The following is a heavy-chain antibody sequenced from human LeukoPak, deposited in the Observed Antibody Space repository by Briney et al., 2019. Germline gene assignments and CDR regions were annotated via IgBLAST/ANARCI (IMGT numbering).Heavy chain of an antibody. D-gene: IGHD2-21*02. J-gene: IGHJ4*02. CDR1: GGSISSGGYY. V-gene: IGHV4-31*03. Sequence: SETLSLTCTVSGGSISSGGYYWSWIRQHPGKGLEWIGYIYYSGSTYYNPSLKSRVTISVDTSKNQFSLKLSSVTAADTAVYYCASAYCGGDCYPTRWGQGTLVTVSS. CDR2: IYYSGST. CDR3: ASAYCGGDCYPTR.